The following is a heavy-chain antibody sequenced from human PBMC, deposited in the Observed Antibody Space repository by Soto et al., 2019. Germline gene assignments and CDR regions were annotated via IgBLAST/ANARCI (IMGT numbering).Heavy chain of an antibody. CDR1: GFTFSSYA. CDR3: VKDQRNYDILTGYYSPRGGPYGMDV. Sequence: GGSLRLSCSASGFTFSSYAMHWVRQAPGKGLEYVSAISSNGGSTYYADSVKGRFTISRDNSKNTLYLQMSSLRAEDTAVYYCVKDQRNYDILTGYYSPRGGPYGMDVWGQGTTVTVSS. V-gene: IGHV3-64D*08. J-gene: IGHJ6*02. CDR2: ISSNGGST. D-gene: IGHD3-9*01.